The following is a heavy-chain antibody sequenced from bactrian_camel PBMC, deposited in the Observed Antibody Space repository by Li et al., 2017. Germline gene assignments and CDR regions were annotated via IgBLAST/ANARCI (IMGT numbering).Heavy chain of an antibody. CDR1: GYTDSVDV. V-gene: IGHV3S54*01. Sequence: HVQLVESGAGSVEAGGSVRLSCTASGYTDSVDVMGWWRQAAGKEREGVACISTGGGDTMYADAVKGRFTISHDNTKNILYLQMNNLKPEDTAMYYCAAGRGGYCETSRAWETRWYQYWGQGTQVTVS. D-gene: IGHD2*01. CDR3: AAGRGGYCETSRAWETRWYQY. CDR2: ISTGGGDT. J-gene: IGHJ4*01.